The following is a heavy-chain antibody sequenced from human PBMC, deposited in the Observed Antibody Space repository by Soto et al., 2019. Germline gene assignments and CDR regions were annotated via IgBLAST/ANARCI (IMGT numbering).Heavy chain of an antibody. CDR2: IIPIFGTA. CDR3: ALELYSSTEPICGMDV. J-gene: IGHJ6*02. Sequence: QVQLVQSGAEVKKPGSSVKVSCKASGGTFSSYAISWVRQAPGQGLEWMGGIIPIFGTANYAQKFQGRVTITADKSPSTAYMELSSLRSEDTAVYYCALELYSSTEPICGMDVWGQGTKVTVSS. D-gene: IGHD2-15*01. V-gene: IGHV1-69*06. CDR1: GGTFSSYA.